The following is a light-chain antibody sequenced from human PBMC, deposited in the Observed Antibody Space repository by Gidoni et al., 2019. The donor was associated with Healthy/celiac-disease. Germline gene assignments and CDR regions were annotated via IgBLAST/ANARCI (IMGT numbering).Light chain of an antibody. CDR3: TSYASPNRGV. J-gene: IGLJ3*02. CDR2: EVT. CDR1: SSDIGAYNY. Sequence: QSALTQPPSASGSRGQTVTLSCTGTSSDIGAYNYVCWYQQHPGKAPKLIIYEVTKRPSGVPDRFSGSKSGNTASLTVSGLQAEDEADYYCTSYASPNRGVFGGGTKLTVL. V-gene: IGLV2-8*01.